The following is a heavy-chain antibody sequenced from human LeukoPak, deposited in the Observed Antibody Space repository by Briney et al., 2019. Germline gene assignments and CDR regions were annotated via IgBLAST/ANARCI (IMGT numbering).Heavy chain of an antibody. Sequence: GRSLRLSCAASGSTFSSYAMHWVRQAPGKGLEWVAVISYDGSNKYYADSVKGRFTISRDNSKNTLYLQMNSLRAEDTAVYYCARGSHQQLAPYYYYGMDVWGQGTTVTVSS. CDR2: ISYDGSNK. V-gene: IGHV3-30*04. CDR1: GSTFSSYA. CDR3: ARGSHQQLAPYYYYGMDV. J-gene: IGHJ6*02. D-gene: IGHD6-13*01.